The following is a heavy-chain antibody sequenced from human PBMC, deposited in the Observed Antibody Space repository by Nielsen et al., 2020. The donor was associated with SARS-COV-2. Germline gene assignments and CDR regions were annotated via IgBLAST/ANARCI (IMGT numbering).Heavy chain of an antibody. CDR2: ITSSSSII. J-gene: IGHJ5*02. Sequence: GESLKISCAPSGFSFNSYTMNWVRQAPGKGLEWVSYITSSSSIIYYADSVKGRFTVSRDNAKNLLFLQMNSLRDEDTAVYFCARDKAGFDTWGQGTLVTVSS. D-gene: IGHD6-13*01. CDR3: ARDKAGFDT. CDR1: GFSFNSYT. V-gene: IGHV3-48*02.